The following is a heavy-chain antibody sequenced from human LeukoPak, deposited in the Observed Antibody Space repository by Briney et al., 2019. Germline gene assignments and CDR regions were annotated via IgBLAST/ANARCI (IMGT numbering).Heavy chain of an antibody. CDR2: IYYSGST. CDR1: GGSISSGDYY. Sequence: SETLSLTCTVSGGSISSGDYYWSWIRQPPGKGLEWIGYIYYSGSTYYNPSLKNRVTISVDTSKNQFSLKPSSVTAADTAVYYCARDSPPYWGAGGIDYWGQGTLVTVSS. V-gene: IGHV4-30-4*01. D-gene: IGHD1-26*01. CDR3: ARDSPPYWGAGGIDY. J-gene: IGHJ4*02.